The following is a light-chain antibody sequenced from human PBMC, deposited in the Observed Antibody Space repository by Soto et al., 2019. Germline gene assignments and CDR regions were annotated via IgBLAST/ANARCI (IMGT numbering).Light chain of an antibody. V-gene: IGKV3-15*01. J-gene: IGKJ1*01. CDR1: KSVSSN. CDR3: QQYTNWPPWT. Sequence: EIVMTQSPATLSVSPGERATLSCRASKSVSSNLAWYQQKPGQSPRLLIYGASTRATGIPARFSGSGSGTECTLTICSLQYEYCTVYYCQQYTNWPPWTFGQGTKVEIK. CDR2: GAS.